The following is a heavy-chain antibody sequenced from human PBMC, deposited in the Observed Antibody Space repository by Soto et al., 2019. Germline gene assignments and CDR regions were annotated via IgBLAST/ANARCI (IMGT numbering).Heavy chain of an antibody. Sequence: EVQLVESGGGLVKPGGSLRLSCAASGFTFSSYSMNWVRQAPGKGLEWVSSISSSSSYIYYADSVKGRFTISRDNAKNSLYLQMNSLRAEDTAVYYCARDRCSGGSCYSAPRRYGMDVW. CDR3: ARDRCSGGSCYSAPRRYGMDV. J-gene: IGHJ6*01. V-gene: IGHV3-21*01. CDR2: ISSSSSYI. D-gene: IGHD2-15*01. CDR1: GFTFSSYS.